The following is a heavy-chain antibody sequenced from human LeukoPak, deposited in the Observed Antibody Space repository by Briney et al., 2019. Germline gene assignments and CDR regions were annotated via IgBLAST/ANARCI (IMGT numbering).Heavy chain of an antibody. V-gene: IGHV3-48*03. Sequence: PGGSLRLSCAASGFTFSNSEMNWVRQAPGKGLEWLSFISITGGTTHYAVSAKGRFTISRDNAQSSLFLQMNNLRAEDTAVYYCGRLTAYYSDYWGQGTLVTVSS. CDR1: GFTFSNSE. CDR2: ISITGGTT. J-gene: IGHJ4*02. CDR3: GRLTAYYSDY.